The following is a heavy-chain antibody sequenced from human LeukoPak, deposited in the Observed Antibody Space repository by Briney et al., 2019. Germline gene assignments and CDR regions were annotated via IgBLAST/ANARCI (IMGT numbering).Heavy chain of an antibody. CDR3: ARAGDAVVVTAPDY. J-gene: IGHJ4*02. Sequence: GGSLRLSCAASGFTFSDYWIDWVRQAPGQGLEWVANINTDGSTTNYVESVRGRFTISRDNSKNTLYLQMNSLRAEDTAVYYCARAGDAVVVTAPDYWGQGTLVTVSS. D-gene: IGHD2-21*02. CDR1: GFTFSDYW. CDR2: INTDGSTT. V-gene: IGHV3-7*01.